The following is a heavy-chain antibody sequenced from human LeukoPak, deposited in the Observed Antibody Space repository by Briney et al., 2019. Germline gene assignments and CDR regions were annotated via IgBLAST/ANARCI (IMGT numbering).Heavy chain of an antibody. D-gene: IGHD3-10*01. CDR2: ISHSGNT. CDR1: GGSINSYY. J-gene: IGHJ4*02. V-gene: IGHV4-59*12. CDR3: ARRNYYGSGSYYELGFDY. Sequence: SETLSLTCTVSGGSINSYYWSWIRQPPGKGLEWIGFISHSGNTNYNPSLKSRVTISMDTSKSQFSLKLRSVTAADTAVYYCARRNYYGSGSYYELGFDYWGQGTLVTVSS.